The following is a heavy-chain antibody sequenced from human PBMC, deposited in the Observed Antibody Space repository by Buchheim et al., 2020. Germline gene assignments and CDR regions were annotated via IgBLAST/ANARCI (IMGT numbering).Heavy chain of an antibody. CDR3: ASRPPLYSSGGSCYSRGDDDAFDI. CDR1: GFTFSSYA. J-gene: IGHJ3*02. Sequence: EVQLLESGGGLVQPGGSLRLSCAASGFTFSSYAMSWVRQAPGKGLEWVSAISGSGGSTYYADSVKGRFTISRDNSKNTLYLQMNSLRAEDTAVYYCASRPPLYSSGGSCYSRGDDDAFDIWGQGT. V-gene: IGHV3-23*01. CDR2: ISGSGGST. D-gene: IGHD2-15*01.